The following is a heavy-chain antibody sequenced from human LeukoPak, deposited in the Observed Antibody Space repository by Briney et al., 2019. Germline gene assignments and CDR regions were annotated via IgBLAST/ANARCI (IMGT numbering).Heavy chain of an antibody. V-gene: IGHV3-30-3*02. J-gene: IGHJ4*02. CDR3: AKPYDSSLYTNLDY. D-gene: IGHD3-22*01. CDR1: GFTFSTYA. Sequence: PGGSLRLSCVASGFTFSTYAMRWVRQAPGKGLEWVTVISYDGSKKYYADSVKGRFTISRDNSKNTLYLQVDSLRPEDTAVYYCAKPYDSSLYTNLDYWGQGTLVTVSS. CDR2: ISYDGSKK.